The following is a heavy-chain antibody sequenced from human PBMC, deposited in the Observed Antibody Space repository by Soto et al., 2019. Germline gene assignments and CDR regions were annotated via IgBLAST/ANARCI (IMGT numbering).Heavy chain of an antibody. V-gene: IGHV4-59*08. CDR2: IQYNGYS. J-gene: IGHJ6*02. Sequence: QVQLQESGPGLVKPSETLSLTCTVSGGSITNYYCSWFRQPPGKGLEWIGYIQYNGYSAYNLSLRRRVTMSMDTSKDQFSLMVESVTATDTAVYYCASHGFGPLQGLVEVWGQGTTVIVSS. CDR3: ASHGFGPLQGLVEV. D-gene: IGHD3-10*01. CDR1: GGSITNYY.